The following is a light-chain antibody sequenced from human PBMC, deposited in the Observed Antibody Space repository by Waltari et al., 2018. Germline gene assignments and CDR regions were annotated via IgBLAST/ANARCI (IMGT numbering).Light chain of an antibody. CDR3: LQHNTYPLT. J-gene: IGKJ4*01. V-gene: IGKV1-17*01. Sequence: DIQMTQSPSSLSVSVGDRVTIACRASQAIRNDLGCFQQKPGKAPRRLIYAASRLQSGVPSRFSGSGSGTQFTLTISSLQPEDFATYYCLQHNTYPLTFGGGTKVEI. CDR2: AAS. CDR1: QAIRND.